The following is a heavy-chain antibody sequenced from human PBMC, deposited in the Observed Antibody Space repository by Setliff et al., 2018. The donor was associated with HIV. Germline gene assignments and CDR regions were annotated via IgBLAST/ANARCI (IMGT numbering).Heavy chain of an antibody. CDR3: AREFPGGTYGFDY. CDR2: INAGNGST. D-gene: IGHD1-26*01. J-gene: IGHJ4*02. V-gene: IGHV1-3*01. Sequence: GASVKVSCKASGYTFTSYGMHWVRQAPGQRPEWMGWINAGNGSTKYSEKFQGRVTVTRDTSTSTVYMDLSSLRFEDTAVYYCAREFPGGTYGFDYWGQGTLVTVSS. CDR1: GYTFTSYG.